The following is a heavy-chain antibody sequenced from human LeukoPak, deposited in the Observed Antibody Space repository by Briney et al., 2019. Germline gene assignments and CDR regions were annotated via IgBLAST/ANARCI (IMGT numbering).Heavy chain of an antibody. J-gene: IGHJ4*02. CDR2: ICYSGIT. D-gene: IGHD4-17*01. CDR3: ARKKDNGDYHIDY. CDR1: GGSISSAAYY. Sequence: SETLSLTCTVSGGSISSAAYYWTWIRQYPGTGPEWIGYICYSGITYYNPSLNSRFIISVDTSKNQFSLKVSSVTAADTAIYYCARKKDNGDYHIDYWGQGTLVTVSS. V-gene: IGHV4-31*03.